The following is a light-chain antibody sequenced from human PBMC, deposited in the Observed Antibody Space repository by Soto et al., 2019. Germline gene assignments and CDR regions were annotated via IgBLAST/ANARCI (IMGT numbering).Light chain of an antibody. V-gene: IGKV1-5*01. CDR1: QTISKW. Sequence: DIQITQSPSTLSAAVGDRVTITVLASQTISKWLAWYQQKPGQAPKLLIYDASTLESGVPSRFSGSGSGTDFSLTISSLQPVDFATYYCQQYTGYSQWTFGPGTKVDIK. CDR2: DAS. CDR3: QQYTGYSQWT. J-gene: IGKJ1*01.